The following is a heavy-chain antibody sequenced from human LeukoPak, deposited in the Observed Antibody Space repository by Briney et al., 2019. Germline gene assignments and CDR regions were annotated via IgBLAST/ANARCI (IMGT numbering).Heavy chain of an antibody. CDR3: AKDTGRPTDAITMEDNAFDI. V-gene: IGHV3-53*05. CDR1: GFTVNNKY. CDR2: ISSGDST. Sequence: SGGSLRLSCAASGFTVNNKYMNWVRQAPGKGLEWVSVISSGDSTYYADSVKGRFTISRDNAKNSLYLQMDSLRAEDTALYYCAKDTGRPTDAITMEDNAFDIWGQGTMVTVSS. D-gene: IGHD3-3*01. J-gene: IGHJ3*02.